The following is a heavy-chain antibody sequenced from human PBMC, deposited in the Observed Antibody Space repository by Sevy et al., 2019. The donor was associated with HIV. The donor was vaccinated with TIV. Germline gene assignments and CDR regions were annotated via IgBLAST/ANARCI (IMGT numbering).Heavy chain of an antibody. J-gene: IGHJ4*02. V-gene: IGHV4-34*01. Sequence: SETLSLTCAVYGGSFSDFFWSWIRQPPGKGLEWIAEISRNGSTNYSPSLKSRITTSIATSKNQFSLTLTSVTAADTAMYYCSREGDYWGQGTLVTVSS. CDR2: ISRNGST. CDR1: GGSFSDFF. CDR3: SREGDY.